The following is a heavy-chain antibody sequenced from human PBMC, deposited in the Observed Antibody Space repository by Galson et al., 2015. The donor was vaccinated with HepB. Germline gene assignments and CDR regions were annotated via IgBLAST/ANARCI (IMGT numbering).Heavy chain of an antibody. Sequence: SLRLSCAASSGLPFDDYTMHWVRQRPGTGLEWVSLISYDGTSANDIAAVEGRFTISRDNGKDSLYLQMNSLTSDDTAVYYCAKVGGYYAFEFWGQGILVTVSS. D-gene: IGHD1-26*01. CDR1: SGLPFDDYT. CDR2: ISYDGTSA. V-gene: IGHV3-43*01. CDR3: AKVGGYYAFEF. J-gene: IGHJ4*02.